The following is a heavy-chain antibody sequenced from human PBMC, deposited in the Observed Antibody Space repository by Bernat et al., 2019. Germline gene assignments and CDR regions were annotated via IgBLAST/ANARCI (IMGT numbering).Heavy chain of an antibody. D-gene: IGHD3-10*01. CDR3: AVYYGSGNYYAHYYYYMDV. V-gene: IGHV4-38-2*01. CDR1: GYPISSGYY. J-gene: IGHJ6*03. Sequence: QVRLQESGPGLVKPSETLSLTCAVSGYPISSGYYWGWIRQPPGKGLEWIASIFHSGPIYYNPSLKSRVTISVDTSKNQFSLKLTSVTAEDTAVYYCAVYYGSGNYYAHYYYYMDVWGKGTTVTVSS. CDR2: IFHSGPI.